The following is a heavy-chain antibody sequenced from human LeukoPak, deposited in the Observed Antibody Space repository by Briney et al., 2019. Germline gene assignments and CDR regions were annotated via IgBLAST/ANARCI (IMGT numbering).Heavy chain of an antibody. CDR1: GGSLNSYY. J-gene: IGHJ4*02. D-gene: IGHD4-23*01. CDR3: ARVGGNPEPSN. V-gene: IGHV4-59*01. Sequence: ETLSLTCTVSGGSLNSYYWSWIRQPPGKELEWIEYIYYTGRAYYNPSLKSRVTLSIDVSNNHFSLKLSSVTAADSAVYYCARVGGNPEPSNWGQGTLVTVSS. CDR2: IYYTGRA.